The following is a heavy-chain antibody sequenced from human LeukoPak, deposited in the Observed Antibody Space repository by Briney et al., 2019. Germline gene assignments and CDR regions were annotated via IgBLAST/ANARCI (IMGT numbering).Heavy chain of an antibody. Sequence: GGSLRLSCAASGFTVSSNYMSWVRQAPGKGLEWASVIYSGGSTYFADSVKGRFTISRDNSKNTLYLQMNSLRAEDTAVYYCATGIAAGGTDAFDIWGQGTMVTVSS. CDR1: GFTVSSNY. CDR3: ATGIAAGGTDAFDI. J-gene: IGHJ3*02. V-gene: IGHV3-53*01. CDR2: IYSGGST. D-gene: IGHD6-13*01.